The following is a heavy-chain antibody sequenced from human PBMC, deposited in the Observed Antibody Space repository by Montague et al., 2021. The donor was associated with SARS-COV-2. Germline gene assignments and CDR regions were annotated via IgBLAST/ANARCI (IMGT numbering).Heavy chain of an antibody. J-gene: IGHJ4*01. Sequence: SETLSLTCTVSGGSISSSSYYWGWIRQPPGKGLEWIGCIYYSGSTYYNPSLRSRVTISVDTSKNQFSLKLSSVTAADTAVYYCARNERQWLRLYPYYFDYWGEGTLVNVSA. CDR2: IYYSGST. CDR1: GGSISSSSYY. D-gene: IGHD5-12*01. V-gene: IGHV4-39*01. CDR3: ARNERQWLRLYPYYFDY.